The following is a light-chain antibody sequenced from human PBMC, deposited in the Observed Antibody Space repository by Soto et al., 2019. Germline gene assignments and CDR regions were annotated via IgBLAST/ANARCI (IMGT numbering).Light chain of an antibody. CDR1: QSVYNT. CDR3: QQYSKWPLT. CDR2: GAS. V-gene: IGKV3-15*01. J-gene: IGKJ4*01. Sequence: EIVMTQSPTTLSVSPGARATLSCRASQSVYNTLAWYQQKPGQAPRLLIYGASTRATGIPARFSGSGSGTEFTLTICSLQSEDFATYYCQQYSKWPLTFGEGTKVEIK.